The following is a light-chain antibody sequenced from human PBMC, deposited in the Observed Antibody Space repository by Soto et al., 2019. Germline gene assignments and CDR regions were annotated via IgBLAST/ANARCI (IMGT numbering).Light chain of an antibody. CDR2: GAS. CDR3: QQYNNWPPWT. V-gene: IGKV3-15*01. Sequence: EIVMTQSPATLSVSPGERATLSCRASQSVSSNLAWYQQKPGQAHRLIIYGASTRATGIPARFSGSGSGTEFTLTISSLQSEDFEVYYCQQYNNWPPWTFGQGTKVEIK. J-gene: IGKJ1*01. CDR1: QSVSSN.